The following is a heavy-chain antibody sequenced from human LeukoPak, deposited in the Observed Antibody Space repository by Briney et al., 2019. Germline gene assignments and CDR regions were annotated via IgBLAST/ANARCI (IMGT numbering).Heavy chain of an antibody. CDR1: GGSFRGYY. CDR2: INHSGST. J-gene: IGHJ6*03. V-gene: IGHV4-34*01. CDR3: ARGSSSNPQYYYYMDV. D-gene: IGHD6-13*01. Sequence: SETLSLTCAVYGGSFRGYYWSWIRQPPGKGLEWIGEINHSGSTNYNPSLKSRVTISVDTSKNQFSLKLSSVTAADTAVYYCARGSSSNPQYYYYMDVWGKGTTVTVSS.